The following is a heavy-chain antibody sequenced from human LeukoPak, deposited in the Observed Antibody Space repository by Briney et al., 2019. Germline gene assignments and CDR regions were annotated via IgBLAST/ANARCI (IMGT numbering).Heavy chain of an antibody. V-gene: IGHV4-38-2*02. CDR2: IYHSGST. D-gene: IGHD3-22*01. CDR1: GGSINGYY. J-gene: IGHJ5*02. CDR3: ARDEYYDNSGGVNWFDP. Sequence: SETLSLTCTVSGGSINGYYWGWIRQPPGKWLEWIGSIYHSGSTYYNPSLKSRVTISVDTSKNQFSLKLSSVTAADTAVYYCARDEYYDNSGGVNWFDPWGQGTLVTVSS.